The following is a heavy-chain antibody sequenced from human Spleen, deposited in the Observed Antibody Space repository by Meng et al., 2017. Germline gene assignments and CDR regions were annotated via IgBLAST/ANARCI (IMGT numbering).Heavy chain of an antibody. CDR3: ARAAAVLSYYYYGMDV. Sequence: GESLKISCAASGFTFSSYGMHWVRQAPGKGLEWVAVIWYDGSNKYYADSVKGRFTISRDNSKNTLYLQMNSLRAEDTAVYYCARAAAVLSYYYYGMDVWGQGTTVTVSS. CDR1: GFTFSSYG. D-gene: IGHD6-13*01. J-gene: IGHJ6*02. CDR2: IWYDGSNK. V-gene: IGHV3-33*01.